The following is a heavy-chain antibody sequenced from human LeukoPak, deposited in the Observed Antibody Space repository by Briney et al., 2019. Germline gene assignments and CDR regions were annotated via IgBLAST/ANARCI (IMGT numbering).Heavy chain of an antibody. CDR1: GGSISSYY. Sequence: SETLSLTCTVSGGSISSYYWSWIRQPPGKGLEWIGYLYYSGSTNYNPSLKSRVTISVDTSKNQFSLKLSSVTAADTAVYYCARERWELLGGYYFDYWGQGTLVTVSS. D-gene: IGHD1-26*01. V-gene: IGHV4-59*01. J-gene: IGHJ4*02. CDR3: ARERWELLGGYYFDY. CDR2: LYYSGST.